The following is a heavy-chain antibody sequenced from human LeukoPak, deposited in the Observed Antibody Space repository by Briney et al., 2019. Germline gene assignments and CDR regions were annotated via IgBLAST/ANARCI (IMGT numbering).Heavy chain of an antibody. CDR1: GFTFSSYG. V-gene: IGHV3-30*03. CDR3: AAGYCSSTSCPPLFDY. J-gene: IGHJ4*02. D-gene: IGHD2-2*03. Sequence: GRSLRLSSAASGFTFSSYGMHWVRQAPGKGLEWVAVISYDGSNKYYADSVKGRFTISRDNSKNTLYLQMNSLRAEDTAVYYCAAGYCSSTSCPPLFDYWGQGTLVTVSS. CDR2: ISYDGSNK.